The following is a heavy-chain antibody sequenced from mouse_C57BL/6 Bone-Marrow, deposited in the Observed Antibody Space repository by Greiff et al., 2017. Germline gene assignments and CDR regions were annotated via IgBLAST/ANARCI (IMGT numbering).Heavy chain of an antibody. CDR2: IYPRSGNT. D-gene: IGHD2-5*01. J-gene: IGHJ4*01. CDR1: GYTFTSYG. Sequence: VQLQESGAELARPGASVKLSCKASGYTFTSYGISWVKQRTGQGLEWIGEIYPRSGNTYYNEKFKGKATLTADKSSSTAYMELRSLTSEDSAVYFCATYYSKEGAMDYWGQGTSVTVSS. CDR3: ATYYSKEGAMDY. V-gene: IGHV1-81*01.